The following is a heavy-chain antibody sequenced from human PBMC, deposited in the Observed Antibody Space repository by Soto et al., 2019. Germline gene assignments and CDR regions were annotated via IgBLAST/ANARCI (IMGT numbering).Heavy chain of an antibody. V-gene: IGHV3-23*04. Sequence: EVQLVESGGGLVKPGGSLRLSCAASGFTFSSYAMSWVRQAPGKGLEWVSAISGSGGSTYSADSVKGRFTISRDNSKNTLYLQMNSLRAEDTAVYYCAARGDSSGYYLFDYWGQGTLVTVSS. D-gene: IGHD3-22*01. CDR2: ISGSGGST. CDR1: GFTFSSYA. CDR3: AARGDSSGYYLFDY. J-gene: IGHJ4*02.